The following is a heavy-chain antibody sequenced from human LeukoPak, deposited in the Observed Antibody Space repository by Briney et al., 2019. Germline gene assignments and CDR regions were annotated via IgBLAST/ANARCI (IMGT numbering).Heavy chain of an antibody. J-gene: IGHJ5*02. CDR3: TVVNYGSGSYPLGS. CDR1: GFTFSHAW. V-gene: IGHV3-15*01. D-gene: IGHD3-10*01. CDR2: IKNKPDGGTS. Sequence: GGSLRLSCAASGFTFSHAWMSWVRQAPGKGLELVARIKNKPDGGTSDYTAPVKGRFTISRDDSRSTLYLQMNSLKTEDTAVYYCTVVNYGSGSYPLGSWGQGTLVTVSS.